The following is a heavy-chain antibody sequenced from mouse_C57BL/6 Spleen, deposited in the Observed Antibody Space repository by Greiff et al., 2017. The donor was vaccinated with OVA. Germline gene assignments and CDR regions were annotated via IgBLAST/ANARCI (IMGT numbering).Heavy chain of an antibody. J-gene: IGHJ3*01. CDR2: IDPEDGET. CDR3: ARDGSNPFAY. V-gene: IGHV14-2*01. D-gene: IGHD1-1*01. CDR1: GFNIKDYY. Sequence: VQLKESGAELVKPGASVKLSCTASGFNIKDYYMHWVKQRTEQGLEWIGRIDPEDGETKYAPKFPGKATITADTSSNTAYLQLSSLTSEDTAVYYCARDGSNPFAYWGQGTLVTVSA.